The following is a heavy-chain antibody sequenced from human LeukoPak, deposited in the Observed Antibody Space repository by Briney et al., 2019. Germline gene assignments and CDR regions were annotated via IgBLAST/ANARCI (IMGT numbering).Heavy chain of an antibody. D-gene: IGHD2-15*01. J-gene: IGHJ3*02. CDR1: GYTFTGYY. CDR2: INPNSGGT. CDR3: ASDCSGGSCYVTDAFDI. Sequence: GASVKVSCKASGYTFTGYYTHWVRQAPGQGLEWMGWINPNSGGTNYAQKFQGRVTMTRDTSISTAYMELSRLRSDDTAVYYCASDCSGGSCYVTDAFDIWGQGTMVTVSS. V-gene: IGHV1-2*02.